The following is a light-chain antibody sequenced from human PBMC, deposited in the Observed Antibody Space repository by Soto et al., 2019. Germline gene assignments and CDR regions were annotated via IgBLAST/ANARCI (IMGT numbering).Light chain of an antibody. V-gene: IGKV1-5*03. J-gene: IGKJ2*01. CDR3: QQYHSYPYT. CDR2: KAS. CDR1: QSISSW. Sequence: DIQMTQSPSTLSASVGDRVTITCRASQSISSWLAWYQQKPGKAPKVLISKASTLPSGVPSRFSGSRSATEFTLTVSSLQPDDFATYYCQQYHSYPYTFGHGTKLEIE.